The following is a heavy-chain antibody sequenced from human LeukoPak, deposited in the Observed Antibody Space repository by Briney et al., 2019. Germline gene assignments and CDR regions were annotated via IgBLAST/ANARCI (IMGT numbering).Heavy chain of an antibody. CDR2: IFFTGRT. CDR1: GYSFNSGGHY. CDR3: ARDRASGMDF. J-gene: IGHJ4*02. Sequence: SQTLSLTCTVPGYSFNSGGHYWSWLRQYPGKGLEGIGQIFFTGRTDYNPSLKSRLTISIDTSKNQFSMELSPVSVADTATYFCARDRASGMDFWGQGTLVTVSS. D-gene: IGHD3-10*01. V-gene: IGHV4-31*03.